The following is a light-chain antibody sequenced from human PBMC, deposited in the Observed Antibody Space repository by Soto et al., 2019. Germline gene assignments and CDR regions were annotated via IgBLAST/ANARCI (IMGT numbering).Light chain of an antibody. J-gene: IGLJ1*01. CDR3: AAWDDSLNGHV. CDR1: NSNIGTSS. V-gene: IGLV1-44*01. CDR2: TTN. Sequence: QSVLTRPHSASGTPGQRVTISCSGSNSNIGTSSVHWFQQLPGTAPKLLISTTNQRPSGVPERFSGSKSGTSASLAISGLQSEDEADYYCAAWDDSLNGHVFGTGTKVTVL.